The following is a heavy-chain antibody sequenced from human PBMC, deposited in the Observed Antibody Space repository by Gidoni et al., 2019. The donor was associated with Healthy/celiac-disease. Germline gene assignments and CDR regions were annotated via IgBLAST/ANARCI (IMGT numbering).Heavy chain of an antibody. J-gene: IGHJ2*01. Sequence: EVQLVESGEGLVQPGGSLRLSCAASGFTFSSYAMHWVRQAPGKGLEYVSAISSNGGSTYYADSVKGRFTISRDNSKNTLYLQMGSLRAEDMAVYYCARGTRGKTLYWYFDLWGRGTLVTVSS. CDR3: ARGTRGKTLYWYFDL. CDR1: GFTFSSYA. D-gene: IGHD2-2*01. CDR2: ISSNGGST. V-gene: IGHV3-64*02.